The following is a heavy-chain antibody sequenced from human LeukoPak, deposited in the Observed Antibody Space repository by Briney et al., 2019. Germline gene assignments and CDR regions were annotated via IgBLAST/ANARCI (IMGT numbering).Heavy chain of an antibody. J-gene: IGHJ4*02. V-gene: IGHV1-18*01. Sequence: ASVKVSCKASGYTFTSFGISWVRQAPGQGLEWMGWISAYSGNTNYAQKLQGRVTMTTDTSTSTAYMELRSLRSDDTAVYYCARDLASMGVIFFDYWGQGTLVTVSS. CDR3: ARDLASMGVIFFDY. CDR1: GYTFTSFG. D-gene: IGHD3-16*02. CDR2: ISAYSGNT.